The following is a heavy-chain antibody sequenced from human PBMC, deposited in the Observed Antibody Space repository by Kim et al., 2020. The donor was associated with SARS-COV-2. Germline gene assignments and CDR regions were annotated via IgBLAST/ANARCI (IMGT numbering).Heavy chain of an antibody. D-gene: IGHD2-2*01. CDR3: ARHGSSSTSCPKH. Sequence: YNPSLRSRVPISVDTSKNQFSLKLSSVTAADTAVYYCARHGSSSTSCPKHWGQGTLVTVSS. V-gene: IGHV4-39*01. J-gene: IGHJ4*02.